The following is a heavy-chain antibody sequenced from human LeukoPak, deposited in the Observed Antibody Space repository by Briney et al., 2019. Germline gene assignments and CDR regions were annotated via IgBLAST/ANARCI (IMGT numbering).Heavy chain of an antibody. J-gene: IGHJ4*02. D-gene: IGHD5-18*01. V-gene: IGHV1-18*01. CDR3: ATILGRGYSYGYKTDY. CDR1: GYTFTSYG. Sequence: ASVKVSCKASGYTFTSYGISWVRQAPGQGLEWMGWISAYNGNTNYAQKLQGRVTMTTDTSTSTAYMELSSLRSEDTAVYYCATILGRGYSYGYKTDYWGQGTLVTVSS. CDR2: ISAYNGNT.